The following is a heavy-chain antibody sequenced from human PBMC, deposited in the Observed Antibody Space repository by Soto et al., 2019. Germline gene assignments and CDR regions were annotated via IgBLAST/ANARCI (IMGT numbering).Heavy chain of an antibody. V-gene: IGHV3-13*01. CDR1: GFTFSSYD. CDR3: ARDLGNYYGMDV. J-gene: IGHJ6*02. CDR2: IGTAGDT. Sequence: PGGSLRLSCAASGFTFSSYDMHWVRQATGKGLKWVSAIGTAGDTYYPGSVKGRFTISRENAKNSLYLQMNSLRAEDTAVYYCARDLGNYYGMDVWGQGTTVTVSS.